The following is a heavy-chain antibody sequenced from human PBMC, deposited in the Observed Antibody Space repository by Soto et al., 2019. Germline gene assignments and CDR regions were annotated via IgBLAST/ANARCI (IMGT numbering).Heavy chain of an antibody. CDR2: ISRDGGTT. Sequence: EVQLVESGGGLVQPGGSLRLPCAASGSNLDSYAMNWVRQAPGKGLEWVSAISRDGGTTFYADSVKGRFNISRDNSENTLYMEMNSLRVVDTAVYYCAQGGFWVHYGMAVWRQGPTVPAS. D-gene: IGHD3-16*01. CDR3: AQGGFWVHYGMAV. CDR1: GSNLDSYA. V-gene: IGHV3-23*04. J-gene: IGHJ6*01.